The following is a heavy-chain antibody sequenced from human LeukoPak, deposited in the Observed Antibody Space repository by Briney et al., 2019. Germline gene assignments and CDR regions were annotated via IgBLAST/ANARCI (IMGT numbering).Heavy chain of an antibody. CDR2: TSYDGSNK. CDR3: AKMRPGTYYAPPDY. J-gene: IGHJ4*02. CDR1: GFTFSSYG. V-gene: IGHV3-30*18. Sequence: GRSLRLSCAASGFTFSSYGMHWVRQAPGKGLEWVAVTSYDGSNKNYADSVKGRFTISRDNSKNTLYLQMNSLKAEDTAVYYCAKMRPGTYYAPPDYWGQGTLVTVSS. D-gene: IGHD3-10*01.